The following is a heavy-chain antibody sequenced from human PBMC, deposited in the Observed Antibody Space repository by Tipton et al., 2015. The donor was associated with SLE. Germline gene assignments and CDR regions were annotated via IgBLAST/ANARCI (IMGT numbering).Heavy chain of an antibody. J-gene: IGHJ4*02. CDR1: GFTFDVHD. V-gene: IGHV3-20*04. CDR3: ARARDAGYYFDY. CDR2: VNWNGGNT. Sequence: SLRLSCAASGFTFDVHDMSWVRQAPGKGLEWVSGVNWNGGNTIYADSVKGRFTISRDNAKNSLYLQMNSLRAEDTALYYCARARDAGYYFDYWGQGTLVTVSS. D-gene: IGHD3-10*01.